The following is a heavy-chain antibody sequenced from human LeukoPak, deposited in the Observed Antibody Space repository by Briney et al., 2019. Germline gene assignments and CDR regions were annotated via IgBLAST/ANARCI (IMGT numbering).Heavy chain of an antibody. CDR3: ARQSADDAFDI. Sequence: SVKVSCKASGYTFTSYGISWVRQAPGQGLEWMGGIIPIFGTANYAQKFQGRVTITTDESTSTAYMELSSLRSEDTAVYYCARQSADDAFDIWGQGTMVTVSS. CDR2: IIPIFGTA. CDR1: GYTFTSYG. J-gene: IGHJ3*02. V-gene: IGHV1-69*05.